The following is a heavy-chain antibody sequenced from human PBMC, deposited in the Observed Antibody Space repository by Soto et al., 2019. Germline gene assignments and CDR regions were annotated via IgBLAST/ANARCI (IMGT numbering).Heavy chain of an antibody. D-gene: IGHD3-3*01. CDR2: ISSGSSTI. CDR3: ARDTSLGI. Sequence: EVQLVESGGGLVQPGGSLRLSCAASGFDFSTYSMNWVRQGPGKGPEWISYISSGSSTIYYADSVKGRFTISRDNAKNSLYLQMNSLRDEDTAVYYCARDTSLGIWGQGTLVTVSP. J-gene: IGHJ4*02. CDR1: GFDFSTYS. V-gene: IGHV3-48*02.